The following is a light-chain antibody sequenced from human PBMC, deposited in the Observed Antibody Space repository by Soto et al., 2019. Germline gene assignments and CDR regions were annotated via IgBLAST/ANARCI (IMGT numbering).Light chain of an antibody. CDR1: QSVSNN. J-gene: IGKJ5*01. V-gene: IGKV3-15*01. Sequence: EIGMTQSPVTLSVSPGERVTLSCRASQSVSNNLAWYQQKSGQAPRLLIYGASTRVTGIPARFSGSGSGTEFTLTISSLQFEDFAIYYCQQYDNWPPVTFGQGTRLDIK. CDR3: QQYDNWPPVT. CDR2: GAS.